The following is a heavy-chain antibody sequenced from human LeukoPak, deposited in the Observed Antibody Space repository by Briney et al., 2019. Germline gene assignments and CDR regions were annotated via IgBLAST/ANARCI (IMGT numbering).Heavy chain of an antibody. Sequence: SETLSLTCAVSGGSINSGTWWTWVRQPPGKGLEWIGEIFYSGSTNYNPSLKSRVAISVDKSKNHFSLNMSSVTAADTAVYYCARDFGYSSSWYEGSYYMDVWGKGTTVTVSS. D-gene: IGHD6-13*01. CDR2: IFYSGST. J-gene: IGHJ6*03. CDR1: GGSINSGTW. CDR3: ARDFGYSSSWYEGSYYMDV. V-gene: IGHV4-4*02.